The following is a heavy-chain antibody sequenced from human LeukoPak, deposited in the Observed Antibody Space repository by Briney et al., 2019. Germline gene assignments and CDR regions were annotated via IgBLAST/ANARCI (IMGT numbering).Heavy chain of an antibody. CDR3: TKDDGYYDSSGSFLFDS. J-gene: IGHJ4*02. V-gene: IGHV3-21*04. CDR1: GFTFSSYS. D-gene: IGHD3-22*01. Sequence: GRSLRLSCAASGFTFSSYSMNWVRQAPGKGLEWVSSISSSSSYIYYADSVKGRFTISRDNSKNTLYLQMNSLRAEDTAVYYCTKDDGYYDSSGSFLFDSWGQGTLVTVSS. CDR2: ISSSSSYI.